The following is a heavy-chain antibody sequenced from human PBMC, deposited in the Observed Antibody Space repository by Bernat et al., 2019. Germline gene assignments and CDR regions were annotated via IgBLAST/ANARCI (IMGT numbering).Heavy chain of an antibody. CDR3: ATAPGYWAAAPYDY. V-gene: IGHV3-15*01. CDR1: GLTFSDAC. J-gene: IGHJ4*02. Sequence: EVQLVESGGGLVKSGGSLRVSCVVSGLTFSDACVSWVRQAPGKGLEWVGRIKSKTDGGTTDYAAHVKGRFIISRDDSKNSLYLQMNNLNTEDAAVYDCATAPGYWAAAPYDYWGQGTLVTVSS. D-gene: IGHD2-2*03. CDR2: IKSKTDGGTT.